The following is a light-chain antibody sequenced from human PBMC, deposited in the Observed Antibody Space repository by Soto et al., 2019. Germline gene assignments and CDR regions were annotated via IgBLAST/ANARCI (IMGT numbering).Light chain of an antibody. Sequence: QSALTQPASVSGSPGQSVTISCTGTSSDVGGYNYVSWYQQHPGKAPKLMIYEVSNRPSGVSNRFFGSKSGNTASLPVSGIQAEDEADYYCISYTSSSTWVFGGGTKLTVL. J-gene: IGLJ3*02. CDR1: SSDVGGYNY. V-gene: IGLV2-14*01. CDR2: EVS. CDR3: ISYTSSSTWV.